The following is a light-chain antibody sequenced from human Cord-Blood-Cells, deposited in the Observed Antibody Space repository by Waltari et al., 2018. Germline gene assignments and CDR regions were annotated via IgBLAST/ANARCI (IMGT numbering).Light chain of an antibody. CDR2: DAS. V-gene: IGKV3-11*01. CDR3: RQRSNWPRA. J-gene: IGKJ2*01. CDR1: QSVSSY. Sequence: EIVLTQSPATLSLSPGERATLSFRASQSVSSYLAWYQQKPGQAPRLLIYDASNRATGIPARFSGRWYGTDFTLTISSLEPEDFAVYYCRQRSNWPRAFDQGTKLEIK.